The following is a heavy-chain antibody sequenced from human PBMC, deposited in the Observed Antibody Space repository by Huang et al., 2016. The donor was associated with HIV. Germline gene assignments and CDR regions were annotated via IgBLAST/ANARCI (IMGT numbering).Heavy chain of an antibody. CDR3: ARCPTYYDFCGSYYIWFDP. J-gene: IGHJ5*02. CDR2: IYYSRST. D-gene: IGHD3-3*01. V-gene: IGHV4-61*08. CDR1: GGSVSSGDYY. Sequence: QVQLQESGPGLVKPSETLSLTCTVPGGSVSSGDYYWSWIRQPPGKGLEWIGYIYYSRSTNDKPTCKRRVTISVGTSKYQFALKLTSVTAAYTAVYYCARCPTYYDFCGSYYIWFDPWGQGTLVTVSS.